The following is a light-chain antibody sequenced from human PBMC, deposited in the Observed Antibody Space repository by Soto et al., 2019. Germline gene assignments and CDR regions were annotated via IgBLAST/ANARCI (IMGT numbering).Light chain of an antibody. Sequence: QSALTQPASVSGSPGQSITISCTGTSSDVGGYNYVSWYQHHPGKAPKVMIYDVSNRPSGVSNRFSGSKSGNTASLTISGLQAEDEADYYCSSYTTSSTRVVFGGGTKVTVL. V-gene: IGLV2-14*03. CDR2: DVS. CDR3: SSYTTSSTRVV. CDR1: SSDVGGYNY. J-gene: IGLJ2*01.